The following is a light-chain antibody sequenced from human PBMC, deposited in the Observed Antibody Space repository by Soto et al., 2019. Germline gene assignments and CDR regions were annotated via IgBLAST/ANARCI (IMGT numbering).Light chain of an antibody. V-gene: IGKV3-20*01. CDR2: GAS. J-gene: IGKJ4*01. Sequence: EIVLTQSPGTLSLSPGERATLSCSASQSVRSSYLAWYQQKPGQAPSLLIYGASSRATGIPDRFSGSGSGTDFTLTISRLEPEDFAVYYCQQYGSSPTFGGGTKVEIK. CDR1: QSVRSSY. CDR3: QQYGSSPT.